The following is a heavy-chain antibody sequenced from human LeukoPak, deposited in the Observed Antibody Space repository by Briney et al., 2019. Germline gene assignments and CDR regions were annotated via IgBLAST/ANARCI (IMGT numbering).Heavy chain of an antibody. J-gene: IGHJ4*02. V-gene: IGHV4-39*07. CDR2: IYYSGST. CDR3: ARGEEVAVAFDY. Sequence: PSETLSLTCTVSGGSISSSNYYWGWIRQPPGKGLEWIGSIYYSGSTYYNPSLKSRVTISVDTSKNQFSLKLSSVTAADTAVYYCARGEEVAVAFDYWGQGTLVTVSS. CDR1: GGSISSSNYY. D-gene: IGHD2-15*01.